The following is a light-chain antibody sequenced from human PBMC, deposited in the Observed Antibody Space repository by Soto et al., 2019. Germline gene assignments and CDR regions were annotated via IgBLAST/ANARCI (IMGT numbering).Light chain of an antibody. CDR1: QSVRTN. V-gene: IGKV3-20*01. J-gene: IGKJ4*01. CDR3: HQYGSSLLT. Sequence: EVVMTQSPATLSVSPGERATLSCKASQSVRTNLVWYQQKPGQAPRLLIYDASSRATGIPDRFSGSGSETDFTLTITRLEPEDSAVYYCHQYGSSLLTFGGGTKVEIK. CDR2: DAS.